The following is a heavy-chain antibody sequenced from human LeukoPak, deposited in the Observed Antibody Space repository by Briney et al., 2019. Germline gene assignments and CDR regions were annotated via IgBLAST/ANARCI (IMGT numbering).Heavy chain of an antibody. CDR3: EKGNPALGGGIMTPLYYFDY. CDR1: GFTFSSYA. D-gene: IGHD3-16*01. Sequence: PGGSLRLSCAASGFTFSSYAMSWVRQAPGKGLEWVSAISGSGGSTYYADSVKGRFTISRDNSKNTLYLQMNSLRAEDTAVYYCEKGNPALGGGIMTPLYYFDYWGQGTLVTVSS. CDR2: ISGSGGST. J-gene: IGHJ4*02. V-gene: IGHV3-23*01.